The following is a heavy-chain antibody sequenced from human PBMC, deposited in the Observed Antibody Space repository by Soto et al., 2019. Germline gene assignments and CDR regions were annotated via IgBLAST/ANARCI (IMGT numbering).Heavy chain of an antibody. V-gene: IGHV3-48*01. CDR1: GFTFSSYS. CDR2: ISSSSSTI. D-gene: IGHD3-10*01. CDR3: ARLYYYGSGSYYNYFDY. J-gene: IGHJ4*02. Sequence: GGSLRLSCAASGFTFSSYSMNWVRQAPGKGLEWVSYISSSSSTIYYADSVKGRFTISRDNAKNSLYLQMNSLRAEDTAVYYCARLYYYGSGSYYNYFDYWGQGTLVTVSS.